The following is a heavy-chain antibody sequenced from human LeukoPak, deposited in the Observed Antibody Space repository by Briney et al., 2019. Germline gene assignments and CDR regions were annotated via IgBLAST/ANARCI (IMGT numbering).Heavy chain of an antibody. Sequence: GGSLRLSCAASGFTVSSNYMSWVRQAPGKGLEWVSVIYSGGSTYYADSVKGRFTISRDNSKSTLYLQMNSLRAEDTAVYYCARERPVVVVPAAMPDWYFDLWGRGTLVTVSS. D-gene: IGHD2-2*01. CDR2: IYSGGST. CDR1: GFTVSSNY. V-gene: IGHV3-53*01. CDR3: ARERPVVVVPAAMPDWYFDL. J-gene: IGHJ2*01.